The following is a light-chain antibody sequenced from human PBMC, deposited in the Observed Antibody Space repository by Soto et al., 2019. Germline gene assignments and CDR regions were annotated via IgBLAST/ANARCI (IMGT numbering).Light chain of an antibody. J-gene: IGLJ2*01. CDR2: DVT. CDR3: SSYTRSSTVV. Sequence: QSALTQPASVSGSPGQSITISCTGTSSDIGTYNYVSWYQQHPGRAPKLMIYDVTNRPSGISNRFSGSKSGNMASLTISDLQAEDEADYYCSSYTRSSTVVFGGGTKLTVL. V-gene: IGLV2-14*01. CDR1: SSDIGTYNY.